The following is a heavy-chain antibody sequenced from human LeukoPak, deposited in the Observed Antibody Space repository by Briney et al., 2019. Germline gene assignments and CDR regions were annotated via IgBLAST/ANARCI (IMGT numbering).Heavy chain of an antibody. Sequence: SETLSLTCTVSGGSVSSGSYYWSWIRQPPGEGLEWIGYIYYSGSTTYNPSLKSRVTISVATSKDQFTLKLSSVTAADTAVDYCARDHLSGVAVAGDYWGQGTLVTVSS. V-gene: IGHV4-61*01. J-gene: IGHJ4*02. CDR2: IYYSGST. D-gene: IGHD6-19*01. CDR3: ARDHLSGVAVAGDY. CDR1: GGSVSSGSYY.